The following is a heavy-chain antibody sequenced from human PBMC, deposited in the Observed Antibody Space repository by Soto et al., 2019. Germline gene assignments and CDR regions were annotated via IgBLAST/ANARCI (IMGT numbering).Heavy chain of an antibody. CDR2: MNPNSGNT. D-gene: IGHD6-13*01. V-gene: IGHV1-8*01. Sequence: QVQLVQSGAEVKKPGASVKVSCKASGYTFTSYDINWVRQATGQGLEWMGWMNPNSGNTGYAQQFQGRVTMTRNTSISTAYRELSSLRSEDTAVYYCAGYSSSWYYYYYGMDVWGQGTTVTVSS. J-gene: IGHJ6*02. CDR3: AGYSSSWYYYYYGMDV. CDR1: GYTFTSYD.